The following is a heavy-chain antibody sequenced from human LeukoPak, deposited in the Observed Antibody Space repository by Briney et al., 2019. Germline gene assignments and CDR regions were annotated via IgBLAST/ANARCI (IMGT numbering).Heavy chain of an antibody. CDR3: ARANYYGSGSYYNA. D-gene: IGHD3-10*01. CDR2: INWNGGST. Sequence: PGGSLRLSCAASGFTFDDYGMSWVRQAPGKGLEWVSGINWNGGSTGYADSVKGRFTISRDNAKNSLYLQMNSLRAENTALYHCARANYYGSGSYYNAWGQGTLVTVSS. V-gene: IGHV3-20*01. CDR1: GFTFDDYG. J-gene: IGHJ5*02.